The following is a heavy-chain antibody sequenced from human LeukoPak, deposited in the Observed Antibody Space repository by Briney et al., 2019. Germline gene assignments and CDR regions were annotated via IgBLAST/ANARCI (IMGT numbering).Heavy chain of an antibody. J-gene: IGHJ3*01. CDR3: ARERQGTNSIHGMDGLDV. V-gene: IGHV3-53*01. D-gene: IGHD4-11*01. Sequence: GGSLRLSCAGSGFTVSDYYMSWVRQAPGKGLEWVSVIYYTGATYYADSVKDRFTISRDNSKNTIYLQMSSLRVDDTAIYFCARERQGTNSIHGMDGLDVWGQGTVVTVSS. CDR1: GFTVSDYY. CDR2: IYYTGAT.